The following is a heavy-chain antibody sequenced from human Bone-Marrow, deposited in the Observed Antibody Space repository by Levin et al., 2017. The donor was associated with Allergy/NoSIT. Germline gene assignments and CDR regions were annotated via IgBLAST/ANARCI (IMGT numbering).Heavy chain of an antibody. V-gene: IGHV4-30-4*01. Sequence: SQTLSLTCTVSGGSISSGDYYWSWIRQPPGKGLEWIGYIYYSGSTYYNPSLKSRVTISVDTSKNQFSLKLSSVTAADTAVYYCAREPRGQVVGATTCGYWGQGTLVTVSS. D-gene: IGHD1-26*01. J-gene: IGHJ4*02. CDR3: AREPRGQVVGATTCGY. CDR1: GGSISSGDYY. CDR2: IYYSGST.